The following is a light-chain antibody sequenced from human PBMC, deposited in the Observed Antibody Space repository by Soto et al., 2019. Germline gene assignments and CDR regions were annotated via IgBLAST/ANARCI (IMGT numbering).Light chain of an antibody. V-gene: IGLV1-40*01. Sequence: QSVLTQPPSVSGAPGRRVTISCTGSSSNIGADYDVHWYQFLPGTAPKLLIYGHNNRPSGVPDRFSGSKSGASASLAITGLQAEDEAGYYCQSYDSSLSAVVFGGGAKLTVL. J-gene: IGLJ2*01. CDR1: SSNIGADYD. CDR2: GHN. CDR3: QSYDSSLSAVV.